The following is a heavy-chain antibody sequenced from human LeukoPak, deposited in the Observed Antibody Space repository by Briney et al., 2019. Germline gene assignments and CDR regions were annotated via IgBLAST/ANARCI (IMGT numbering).Heavy chain of an antibody. D-gene: IGHD4-17*01. J-gene: IGHJ6*03. CDR1: GFTFSRYA. CDR3: ARDPGVTTYHYHFYMDV. Sequence: PGGSLRLSCAASGFTFSRYAMHWVRQAPGKGLEYVSVISSNGGSTYYANSVKGRFTISRDNSKNTLYLQMGSLRAEDMSVYYCARDPGVTTYHYHFYMDVWGKGTTVTVSS. V-gene: IGHV3-64*01. CDR2: ISSNGGST.